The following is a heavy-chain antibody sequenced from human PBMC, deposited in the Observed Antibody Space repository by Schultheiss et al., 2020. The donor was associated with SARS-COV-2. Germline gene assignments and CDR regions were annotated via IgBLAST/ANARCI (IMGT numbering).Heavy chain of an antibody. CDR1: GFTFSTYT. Sequence: GGSLRLSCAASGFTFSTYTMNWVRQAPGKGLEWVSGIGGGRGDRYYADSVRGRFAISRDNSRNTVSLQMNSLRADDTGVYYCAKDLHYWTSMDVWGQGTTVTVSS. CDR3: AKDLHYWTSMDV. CDR2: IGGGRGDR. J-gene: IGHJ6*02. V-gene: IGHV3-23*01. D-gene: IGHD1-1*01.